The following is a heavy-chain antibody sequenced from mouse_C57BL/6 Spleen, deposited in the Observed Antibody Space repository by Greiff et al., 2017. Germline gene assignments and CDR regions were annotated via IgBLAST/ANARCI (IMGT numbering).Heavy chain of an antibody. J-gene: IGHJ4*01. CDR1: GFTFSDYG. CDR3: ARKLYDGYYVGAMDY. Sequence: EVQLVESGGGLVKPGGSLKLSCAASGFTFSDYGMHWVRQAPEKGLEWVAYISSGSSTIYYADTVKGRFTISRDNAKNTLFLQMTSLRSEDTAMYYCARKLYDGYYVGAMDYWGQGTSVTVSS. CDR2: ISSGSSTI. D-gene: IGHD2-3*01. V-gene: IGHV5-17*01.